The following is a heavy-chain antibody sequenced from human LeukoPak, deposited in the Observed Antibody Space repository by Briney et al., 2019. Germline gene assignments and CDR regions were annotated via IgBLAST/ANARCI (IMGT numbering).Heavy chain of an antibody. J-gene: IGHJ6*03. Sequence: GGSLRLSCAASGFTFSSYGIHWVRQAPGKGLEWVANIKQDGSEKYYVDSVKGRFTISRDNAKNSLYLQMNSLRAEDTAVYYCARDGYDFWSGYDSDYYYYMDVWGKGTTVTVSS. V-gene: IGHV3-7*01. CDR3: ARDGYDFWSGYDSDYYYYMDV. CDR1: GFTFSSYG. CDR2: IKQDGSEK. D-gene: IGHD3-3*01.